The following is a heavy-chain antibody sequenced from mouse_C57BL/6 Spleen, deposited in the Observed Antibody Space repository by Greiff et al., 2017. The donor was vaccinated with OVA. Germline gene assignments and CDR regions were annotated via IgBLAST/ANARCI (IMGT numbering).Heavy chain of an antibody. J-gene: IGHJ4*01. CDR1: GYTFTTYP. V-gene: IGHV1-47*01. Sequence: QVQLQQSGAELVKPGASVKMSCKASGYTFTTYPIEWMKQNHGKSLEWIGNFHPYNDDTKYNEKFKGKATLTVEKSSSTVYLELSRLTSDDSAVYYCARSYYDYDGEVYYAMDYWGQGTSVTVSS. CDR3: ARSYYDYDGEVYYAMDY. D-gene: IGHD2-4*01. CDR2: FHPYNDDT.